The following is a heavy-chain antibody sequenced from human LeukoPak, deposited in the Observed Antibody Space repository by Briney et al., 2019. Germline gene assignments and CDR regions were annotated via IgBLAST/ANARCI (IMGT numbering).Heavy chain of an antibody. Sequence: GEPLQISCKGSGYIFTTYWIAWVRQMPEKGLECMGIIYPGDSDTRYSPSFQGQVTISVDKSISTAYLQWSSLKASDTAIYYCARHRIVGATKSDYDIWGQGTMVTVSS. D-gene: IGHD1-26*01. CDR2: IYPGDSDT. CDR1: GYIFTTYW. CDR3: ARHRIVGATKSDYDI. J-gene: IGHJ3*02. V-gene: IGHV5-51*01.